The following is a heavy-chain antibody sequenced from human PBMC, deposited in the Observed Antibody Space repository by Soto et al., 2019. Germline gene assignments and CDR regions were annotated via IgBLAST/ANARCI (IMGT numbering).Heavy chain of an antibody. V-gene: IGHV3-23*01. CDR2: SSATGAGT. J-gene: IGHJ4*02. CDR3: AKDRRAGGNYGFYSDF. CDR1: GFTFSSYG. D-gene: IGHD1-7*01. Sequence: GGSLRFPCAASGFTFSSYGMTWVRQAPGKGLEWVSFSSATGAGTYYADSVKGRFTISRDNSKNALYLQMTSLRADDTAVYYCAKDRRAGGNYGFYSDFWGQGALVTVSS.